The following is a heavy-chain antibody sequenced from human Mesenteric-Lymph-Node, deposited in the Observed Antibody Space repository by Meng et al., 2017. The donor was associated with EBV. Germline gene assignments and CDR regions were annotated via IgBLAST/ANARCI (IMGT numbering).Heavy chain of an antibody. D-gene: IGHD3-22*01. J-gene: IGHJ4*02. V-gene: IGHV1-46*01. CDR3: ARRASGYEWVDS. CDR2: INPNGGST. CDR1: GYSFSTYF. Sequence: QWQLVQSGAEVKKPGASVKISCKASGYSFSTYFMHWVRQAPGQGLEWMGIINPNGGSTDYAQKFQGRVTMTRDTSTSTVYMELRSLRSDDTAVYYCARRASGYEWVDSWGQGTLVTVAS.